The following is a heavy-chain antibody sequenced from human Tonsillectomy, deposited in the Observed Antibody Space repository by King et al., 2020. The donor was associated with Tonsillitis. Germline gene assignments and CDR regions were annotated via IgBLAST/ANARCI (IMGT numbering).Heavy chain of an antibody. CDR3: ARLDTPSFYYYNYMDV. V-gene: IGHV5-10-1*03. Sequence: VQLVQSGAEVKKPGESLRISCKGSGYSFTSYWISWVRQMPGKGLEWMGRIDPSDSYTNYSPSFQGHVTISADKSISTAYLRWSSLKASDTAMYYCARLDTPSFYYYNYMDVWGKGTTVTVSS. CDR2: IDPSDSYT. CDR1: GYSFTSYW. D-gene: IGHD5-18*01. J-gene: IGHJ6*03.